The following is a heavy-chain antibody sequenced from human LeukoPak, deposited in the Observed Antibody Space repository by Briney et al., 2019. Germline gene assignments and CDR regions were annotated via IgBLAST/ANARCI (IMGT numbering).Heavy chain of an antibody. CDR1: GFTFSSCE. CDR2: IKQDGREK. CDR3: ARFRTAMQLWKGYYFDY. J-gene: IGHJ4*02. V-gene: IGHV3-7*01. Sequence: GGSLRLSCAASGFTFSSCEMNWVRQAPGKGLEWVANIKQDGREKYYVDSVKGRLTISRDNAKNSLYLQMNSLRAEDTAVYYCARFRTAMQLWKGYYFDYWGQGTLVTVSS. D-gene: IGHD5-18*01.